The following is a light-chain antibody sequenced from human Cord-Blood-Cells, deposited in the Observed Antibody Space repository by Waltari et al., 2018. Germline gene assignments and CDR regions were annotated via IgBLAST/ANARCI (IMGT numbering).Light chain of an antibody. CDR1: QSVSSY. CDR2: AAS. J-gene: IGKJ2*01. Sequence: EIVLTQSPATLSLSPGERATLSCRASQSVSSYLAWYQQKPGQTPRLLIYAASNRATGIPARFSGSGSGTDFTLTISSLEHEDFAVYYCQQRSNWPPYTFGQGTKLEIK. V-gene: IGKV3-11*01. CDR3: QQRSNWPPYT.